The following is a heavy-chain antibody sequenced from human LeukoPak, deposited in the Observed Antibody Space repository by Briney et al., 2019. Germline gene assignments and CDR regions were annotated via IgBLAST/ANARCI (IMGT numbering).Heavy chain of an antibody. CDR3: ARHQESAAATSNPYMDV. V-gene: IGHV4-34*01. CDR1: GGSFSGYY. J-gene: IGHJ6*03. CDR2: INHSGST. Sequence: SETLSLTCAVYGGSFSGYYWSWIRQPPGKGREWIGEINHSGSTNYNPSLKSRVTISVDTSKNQFSLKLSSVTAADTAVYYCARHQESAAATSNPYMDVWGKGTTVTVSS. D-gene: IGHD2-15*01.